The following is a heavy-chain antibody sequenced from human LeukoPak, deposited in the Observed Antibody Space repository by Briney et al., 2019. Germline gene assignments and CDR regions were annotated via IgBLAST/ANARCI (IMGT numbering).Heavy chain of an antibody. CDR2: INPNSGGT. CDR1: GYTFTGYY. D-gene: IGHD3-16*01. J-gene: IGHJ5*02. Sequence: ASVKVSCKTSGYTFTGYYMHWLRQAPGQGLEWMGRINPNSGGTYYAQKFRSRVTMTRATSTSPAYMERARLISDGTAVYYCAGGVLHGGGNWFDPWGQGTLVTVSS. V-gene: IGHV1-2*06. CDR3: AGGVLHGGGNWFDP.